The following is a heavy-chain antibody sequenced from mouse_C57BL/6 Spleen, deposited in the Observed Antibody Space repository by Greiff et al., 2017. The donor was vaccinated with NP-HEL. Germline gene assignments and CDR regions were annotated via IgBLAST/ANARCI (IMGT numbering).Heavy chain of an antibody. CDR1: GYTFTSYW. V-gene: IGHV1-64*01. D-gene: IGHD2-3*01. Sequence: QLQQSGAELAKPGASVKLSCKASGYTFTSYWMHWVKQRPGQGLDWIGMINPSSGYTNYNEKFKNKATLTVDKSSSTAYMQLSSLTSEEAAVDYCAGIYDGDYWGQGTTLTVSS. CDR2: INPSSGYT. CDR3: AGIYDGDY. J-gene: IGHJ2*01.